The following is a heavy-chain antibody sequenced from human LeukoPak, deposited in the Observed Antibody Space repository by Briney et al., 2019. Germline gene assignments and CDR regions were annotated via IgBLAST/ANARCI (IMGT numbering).Heavy chain of an antibody. CDR2: IIPIFGTA. CDR1: GGTFSSYA. V-gene: IGHV1-69*13. Sequence: GASVKVSCKASGGTFSSYAISWVRQAPGQGLEWMGGIIPIFGTANYAQKFQGRVTITADESTSTAYMELSSLRSEDTAVYYCASSSSWRRNWYFDLWGRGTLVTVSS. J-gene: IGHJ2*01. D-gene: IGHD6-13*01. CDR3: ASSSSWRRNWYFDL.